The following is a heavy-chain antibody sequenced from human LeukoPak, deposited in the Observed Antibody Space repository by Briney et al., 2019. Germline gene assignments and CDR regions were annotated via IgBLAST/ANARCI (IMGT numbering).Heavy chain of an antibody. CDR2: INSDGSST. J-gene: IGHJ4*02. D-gene: IGHD3-22*01. CDR3: ARGDYDSSGYPPGPANY. Sequence: GGSLRLSCAASGFTFSSYWMHWVRQAPGKGLVWVSRINSDGSSTGYADSVKGRFTISRDNAKNTLYLQMNSLRAEDTAVYYCARGDYDSSGYPPGPANYWGQGTLVTVSS. CDR1: GFTFSSYW. V-gene: IGHV3-74*01.